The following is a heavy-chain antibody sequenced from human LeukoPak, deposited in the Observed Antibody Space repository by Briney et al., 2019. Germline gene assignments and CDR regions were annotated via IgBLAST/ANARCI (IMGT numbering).Heavy chain of an antibody. V-gene: IGHV3-74*01. D-gene: IGHD1-7*01. J-gene: IGHJ3*02. CDR2: VSTDGTST. CDR1: GFTFSSHG. CDR3: ARDSPNYSKGAIDI. Sequence: GSLRLSCAASGFTFSSHGMHWVRQAPGKGLVWVAHVSTDGTSTSSVDSVKGRFTISRDNAKNTLYLQMNSLRAEDTAVYYCARDSPNYSKGAIDIWGQGTMVTVSS.